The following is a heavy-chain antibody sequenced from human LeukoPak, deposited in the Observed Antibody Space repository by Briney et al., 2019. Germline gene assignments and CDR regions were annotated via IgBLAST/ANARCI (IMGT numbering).Heavy chain of an antibody. CDR1: GGSISSYY. J-gene: IGHJ4*02. V-gene: IGHV4-59*01. CDR3: ARVVYSSGWFDY. Sequence: PSETLSLTCTVSGGSISSYYWSWIRQPPGKGLEWIGYIYYSGSTNYNPSLKSRVTISVDTSKNLFSLKLTSVTAADTAVYYCARVVYSSGWFDYWGQGTLVTVSS. CDR2: IYYSGST. D-gene: IGHD6-19*01.